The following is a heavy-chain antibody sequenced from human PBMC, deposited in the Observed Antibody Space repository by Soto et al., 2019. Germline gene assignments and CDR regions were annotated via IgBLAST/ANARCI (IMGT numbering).Heavy chain of an antibody. J-gene: IGHJ1*01. D-gene: IGHD3-22*01. CDR3: ARGGGDYYDSSLPFAY. CDR2: IYYSGST. CDR1: GGSISSYY. Sequence: SETLSLTCTVSGGSISSYYWSWIRQPPGKGLEWIGYIYYSGSTNYNPSLKSRVTISVDTSKNQFSLKLSSVTAADTAVYYCARGGGDYYDSSLPFAYWAQRTLVSVSS. V-gene: IGHV4-59*01.